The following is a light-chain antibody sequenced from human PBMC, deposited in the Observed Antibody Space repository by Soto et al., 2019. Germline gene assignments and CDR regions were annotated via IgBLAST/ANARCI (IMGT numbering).Light chain of an antibody. Sequence: DIQMTQSPSSVSAYLGDRVTITCRASQGISRWLAWYQQKPGKAPKLLIYASSSLQSGVPSSCSGSGAATYFTLTISSLHAEEVATYCCQQANSFPHTFGGGTKLEIK. CDR3: QQANSFPHT. J-gene: IGKJ4*01. CDR1: QGISRW. V-gene: IGKV1-12*01. CDR2: ASS.